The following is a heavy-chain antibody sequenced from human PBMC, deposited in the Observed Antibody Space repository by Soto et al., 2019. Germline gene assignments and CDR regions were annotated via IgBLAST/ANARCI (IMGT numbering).Heavy chain of an antibody. D-gene: IGHD5-12*01. CDR2: IIPIFGTA. CDR1: GGTFSSYA. J-gene: IGHJ6*02. Sequence: QVQLVQSGAEVKKPGSSVKVSCKASGGTFSSYAISWVRQAPGQGLEWMGGIIPIFGTANYAQKFQGRVTITADESTSTAYMELSSLRSEDTAVYYCARDEEAWRLSTVWWLRRPDYYYYGMDVWGQGTTVTVSS. CDR3: ARDEEAWRLSTVWWLRRPDYYYYGMDV. V-gene: IGHV1-69*01.